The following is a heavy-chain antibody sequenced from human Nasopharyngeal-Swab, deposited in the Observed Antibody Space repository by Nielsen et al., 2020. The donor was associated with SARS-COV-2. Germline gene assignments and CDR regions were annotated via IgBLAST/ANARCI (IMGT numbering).Heavy chain of an antibody. CDR3: ARDPRIAAVVTPYYMDV. J-gene: IGHJ6*03. CDR1: GYTFTSYG. V-gene: IGHV1-18*04. CDR2: ISAYNGNT. D-gene: IGHD6-13*01. Sequence: ASVKVSCKASGYTFTSYGISWVRQAPGQGLEWMGWISAYNGNTNYAQKLQGRVTMTTDTSTSTAYMELRSLRSDDTAVYYCARDPRIAAVVTPYYMDVWGKGTTVTVSS.